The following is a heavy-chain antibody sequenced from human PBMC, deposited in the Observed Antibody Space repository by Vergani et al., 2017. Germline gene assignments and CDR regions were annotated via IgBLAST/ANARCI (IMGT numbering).Heavy chain of an antibody. D-gene: IGHD3-16*01. CDR3: ADGGGVKGNTDY. J-gene: IGHJ4*02. V-gene: IGHV3-23*01. CDR2: ISGSGGST. CDR1: GFTFSSYA. Sequence: EVQLLESGGGLVQPGGSLRLSCAASGFTFSSYAMSWVRQAPGKGLEWVSSISGSGGSTYYADSVKGRFTISRDNSKNTLYLQMNSLRAEDTAVYYCADGGGVKGNTDYWGQGTLVTVSS.